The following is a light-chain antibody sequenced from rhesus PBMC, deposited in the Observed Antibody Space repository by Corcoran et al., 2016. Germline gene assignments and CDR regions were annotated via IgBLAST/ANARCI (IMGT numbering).Light chain of an antibody. CDR1: QGISSY. CDR3: PPYNIFPPT. CDR2: YAT. V-gene: IGKV1-25*01. J-gene: IGKJ1*01. Sequence: DIQMTQSPSSVSASVGDRVTITCRASQGISSYLAWYQPKPGKAPKLLIYYATTLQSGVPCRFSGSGSGTEFTLTISRLQPEDVATYYCPPYNIFPPTFGQGTKVEIK.